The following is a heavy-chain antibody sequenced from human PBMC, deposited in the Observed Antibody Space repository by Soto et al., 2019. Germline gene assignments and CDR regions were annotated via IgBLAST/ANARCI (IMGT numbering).Heavy chain of an antibody. CDR2: IDWDDEK. D-gene: IGHD1-26*01. Sequence: SGPTLVNPTQTLTLTCTFSGFSLSTSGMCVSWIRQPPGKALEWLALIDWDDEKYYRTSLKTRLTISKDISKNQVALTMTNMDPVDTASYYCARMDSGTYSFDYWGRGILVTVSS. V-gene: IGHV2-70*01. J-gene: IGHJ4*02. CDR3: ARMDSGTYSFDY. CDR1: GFSLSTSGMC.